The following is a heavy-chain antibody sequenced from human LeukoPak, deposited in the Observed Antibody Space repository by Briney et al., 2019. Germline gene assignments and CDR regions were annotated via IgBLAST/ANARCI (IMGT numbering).Heavy chain of an antibody. CDR1: GGSFSGYF. CDR2: VNHSGNT. CDR3: ARGVYDLNFDY. D-gene: IGHD5/OR15-5a*01. V-gene: IGHV4-34*01. J-gene: IGHJ4*02. Sequence: PSETLSLTCAVSGGSFSGYFWNWIRQPPGKGLEWIGEVNHSGNTNYNPSLKSRVTISIDTSKNHFSLKLSSVTAGDTAVYFCARGVYDLNFDYWGQGALVTVSS.